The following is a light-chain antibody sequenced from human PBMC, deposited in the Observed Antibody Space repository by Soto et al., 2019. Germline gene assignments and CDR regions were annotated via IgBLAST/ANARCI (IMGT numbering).Light chain of an antibody. J-gene: IGKJ3*01. CDR1: QGISNY. CDR2: AAS. CDR3: QKYNSAPLFT. Sequence: DIQMTQSPSSLSASVGDRVTITCRASQGISNYLAWYQQKPGKVPKLLIYAASTLQSGVPSRFSGSGSGTDFTLTIISLQPEDVETDYCQKYNSAPLFTFGPGTKVDIK. V-gene: IGKV1-27*01.